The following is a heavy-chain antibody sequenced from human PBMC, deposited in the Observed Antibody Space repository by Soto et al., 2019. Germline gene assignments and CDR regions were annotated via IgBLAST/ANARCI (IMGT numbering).Heavy chain of an antibody. CDR1: GFTFSDYY. Sequence: ESGGGLVKPGGSLRLSCAASGFTFSDYYMSWIRQAPGKGLEWVSYISSSGSTIYYADSVKGRFTISRDNAKNSLYLQMNSLRAEDTAVYYCARLPLFHPYPPNWFDPWGQGTLVTVSS. J-gene: IGHJ5*02. CDR2: ISSSGSTI. D-gene: IGHD1-26*01. V-gene: IGHV3-11*01. CDR3: ARLPLFHPYPPNWFDP.